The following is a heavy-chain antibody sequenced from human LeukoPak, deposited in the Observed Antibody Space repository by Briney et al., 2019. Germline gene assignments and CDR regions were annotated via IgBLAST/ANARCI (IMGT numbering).Heavy chain of an antibody. Sequence: SVKVSCKASGYTFTSYYMHWVRQAPGQGLEWMGGIIPIFGTANYAQKFQGRVTITADESTSTAYMELSSLRSEDTAVYYCARAIYYYDSSGYENWGQGTLVTVSS. CDR1: GYTFTSYY. J-gene: IGHJ4*02. CDR3: ARAIYYYDSSGYEN. CDR2: IIPIFGTA. D-gene: IGHD3-22*01. V-gene: IGHV1-69*13.